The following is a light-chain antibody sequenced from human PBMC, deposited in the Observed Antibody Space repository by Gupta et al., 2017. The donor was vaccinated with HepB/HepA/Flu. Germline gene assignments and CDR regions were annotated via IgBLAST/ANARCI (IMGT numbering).Light chain of an antibody. CDR1: SSDVGGYNY. J-gene: IGLJ2*01. CDR2: DVS. CDR3: SSYTSSSTVV. Sequence: SALTQPASVSGSPGQSIPLSCTGTSSDVGGYNYVSWYQHHPGKAPKLMIYDVSNRPSGVSNRFSGSKSGNTASLTISGLQAEDEADYYCSSYTSSSTVVFGGGTKLTVL. V-gene: IGLV2-14*03.